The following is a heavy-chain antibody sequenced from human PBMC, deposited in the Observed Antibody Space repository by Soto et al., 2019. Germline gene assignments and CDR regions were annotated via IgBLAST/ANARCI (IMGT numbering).Heavy chain of an antibody. CDR2: IYHSGST. D-gene: IGHD3-10*01. CDR3: ARLWFGELSYPYFDY. V-gene: IGHV4-4*02. CDR1: GGSISSSNW. J-gene: IGHJ4*02. Sequence: QVQLQESGPGLVKPSGTLSLTCAVSGGSISSSNWWSWVPQPPGKGLEWIGEIYHSGSTNYNPSLKSRVTISVDKSKNQFSLKLSSVTAADTAVYYCARLWFGELSYPYFDYWGQGTLVTVSS.